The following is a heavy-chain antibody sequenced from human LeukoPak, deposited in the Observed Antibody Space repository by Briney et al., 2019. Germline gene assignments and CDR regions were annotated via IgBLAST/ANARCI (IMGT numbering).Heavy chain of an antibody. CDR3: AKGTGDTAYYFDF. V-gene: IGHV3-23*01. CDR1: GFTFSSYA. J-gene: IGHJ4*02. D-gene: IGHD7-27*01. Sequence: PGGSLRLSCTTSGFTFSSYALSWVRQAPGKGLEWVSGIRVSGSTYYPDSVTGRFTISRDNSENTLYLQMSGLRAEDTAIYYCAKGTGDTAYYFDFRGQGVLGTVSS. CDR2: IRVSGST.